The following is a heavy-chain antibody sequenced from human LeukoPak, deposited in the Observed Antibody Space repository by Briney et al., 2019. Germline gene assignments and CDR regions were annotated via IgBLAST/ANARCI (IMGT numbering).Heavy chain of an antibody. Sequence: GASVKVSCKASGYTFTGYYMHWVRQAPGQVLEWMGWMNPNTGGANYAQKFQGRITMTRDTSINTAYMELSRLTSDDSAVYYCARDYFDISGYYYPHFGNWGQGTLVTVSS. V-gene: IGHV1-2*02. J-gene: IGHJ4*02. CDR3: ARDYFDISGYYYPHFGN. CDR1: GYTFTGYY. CDR2: MNPNTGGA. D-gene: IGHD3-22*01.